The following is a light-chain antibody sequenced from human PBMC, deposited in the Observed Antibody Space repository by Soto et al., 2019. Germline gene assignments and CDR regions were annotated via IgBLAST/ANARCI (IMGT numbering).Light chain of an antibody. Sequence: DIQLTQSPSTLSASVGDRVTITCRASEDISRWLAWYQHKPGKAPKLLIYQASNLESGVPSRLTGSGSETEFTLTISGLQPDDFASYCCLQYNFYPYNFGQGTKLEIK. CDR1: EDISRW. CDR2: QAS. CDR3: LQYNFYPYN. J-gene: IGKJ2*01. V-gene: IGKV1-5*03.